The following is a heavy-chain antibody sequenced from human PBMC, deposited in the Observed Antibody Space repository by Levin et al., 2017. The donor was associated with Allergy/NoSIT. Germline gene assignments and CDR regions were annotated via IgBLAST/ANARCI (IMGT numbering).Heavy chain of an antibody. CDR3: VRDRGTPDAFNM. CDR2: INADGSST. J-gene: IGHJ3*02. D-gene: IGHD6-25*01. CDR1: GFTFSIYW. Sequence: ETLSLTCAASGFTFSIYWMYWVRQAPGKGLVWVSHINADGSSTIYADSVKGRFTISRDNAKNTLYLQMNSLRAEDTAVYYCVRDRGTPDAFNMWGQGTMVTVSS. V-gene: IGHV3-74*01.